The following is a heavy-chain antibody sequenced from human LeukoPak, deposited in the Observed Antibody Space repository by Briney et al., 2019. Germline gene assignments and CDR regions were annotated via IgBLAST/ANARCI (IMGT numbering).Heavy chain of an antibody. CDR2: IYYSGRT. CDR3: ARTAVAGTGPLGY. D-gene: IGHD6-19*01. V-gene: IGHV4-59*01. J-gene: IGHJ4*02. CDR1: GGSISSYY. Sequence: SETLSLTCTVSGGSISSYYWSWIRQPPRKGLEWIGYIYYSGRTNYNPSPKSRVTISVDTSKNQSSLKLSSVTAADTAVYYCARTAVAGTGPLGYWGQGTLVTVSS.